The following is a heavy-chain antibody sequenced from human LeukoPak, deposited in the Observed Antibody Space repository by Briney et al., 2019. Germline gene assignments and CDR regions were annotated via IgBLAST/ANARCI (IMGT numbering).Heavy chain of an antibody. CDR3: ARDYYENIAHSHMLPF. Sequence: SQTLSLTCAVSGGSISSGGYSWSWIRQPPGKGLEWIGYIYHSGSTYYNPSLKSRVTISVDRSKNQFSLKLSSVTAADTAVYYCARDYYENIAHSHMLPFWGQGTLVTVSS. CDR1: GGSISSGGYS. CDR2: IYHSGST. V-gene: IGHV4-30-2*01. D-gene: IGHD1-26*01. J-gene: IGHJ4*02.